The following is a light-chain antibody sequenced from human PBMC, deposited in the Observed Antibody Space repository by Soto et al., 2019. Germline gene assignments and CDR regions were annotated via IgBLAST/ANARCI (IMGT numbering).Light chain of an antibody. Sequence: EIVLTQSPATLSLSPGERATLSCRASQSVSSRLAWYQQKPGQAPRLLIYDASNRATGIPARFSGSGSGTDFTLTISSLEPEDFAVYYCQQRSHWPPTFGPGTKVDIK. CDR2: DAS. CDR1: QSVSSR. J-gene: IGKJ3*01. V-gene: IGKV3-11*01. CDR3: QQRSHWPPT.